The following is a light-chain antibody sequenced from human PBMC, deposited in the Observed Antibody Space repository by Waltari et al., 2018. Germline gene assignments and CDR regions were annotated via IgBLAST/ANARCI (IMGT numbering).Light chain of an antibody. J-gene: IGLJ1*01. CDR2: DDT. V-gene: IGLV3-10*01. CDR1: ELPRKY. Sequence: SYELTQPPSVSVSPGQTARITCSGHELPRKYAYWFQQKSGQAPRLVIFDDTKRPSGIPERVSGSSSGTVATLTITGAQVDDEADYYCYSSDSTGLRVFGGGTTVVVL. CDR3: YSSDSTGLRV.